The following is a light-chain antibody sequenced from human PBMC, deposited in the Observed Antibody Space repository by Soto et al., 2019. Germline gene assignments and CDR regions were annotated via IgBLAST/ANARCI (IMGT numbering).Light chain of an antibody. Sequence: IQLTQSPSSPSASVGDRVTITCRTSQSISAYLNWYRQKPGQAPELLIYATSNLHSGVPSRFSGSGSVTEFTLTINSLQREDLATYYCQQSHSSEYSFGQGTRLEIK. CDR3: QQSHSSEYS. J-gene: IGKJ2*01. V-gene: IGKV1-39*01. CDR1: QSISAY. CDR2: ATS.